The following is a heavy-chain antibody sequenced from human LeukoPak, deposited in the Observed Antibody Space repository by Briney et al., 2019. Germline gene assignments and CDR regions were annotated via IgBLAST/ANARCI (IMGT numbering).Heavy chain of an antibody. CDR1: GYSFSSYW. CDR2: IDNYGRTT. Sequence: GGSLRLSCAASGYSFSSYWMHWVRQVPGKGLVWVSRIDNYGRTTDYADPVKGRFTISRDNVQNTLHLQMNSLNAEDTAVYYCARDVGGAGSFWGQGTLVTVSS. D-gene: IGHD3-10*01. J-gene: IGHJ4*02. V-gene: IGHV3-74*01. CDR3: ARDVGGAGSF.